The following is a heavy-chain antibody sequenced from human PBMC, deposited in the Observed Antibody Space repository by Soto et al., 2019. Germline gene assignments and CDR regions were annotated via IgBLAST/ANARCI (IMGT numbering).Heavy chain of an antibody. CDR3: VRYCSTTLCNGVATRTFDY. Sequence: GGSLRLSCAASRFTFSTYEMNWVRQAPGKGLEWVSYISTSGSTVYYADSVKGRFTISRDNTRNSLYLQMNSLRDEDTALYYCVRYCSTTLCNGVATRTFDYWGQGTTVTVSS. D-gene: IGHD2-2*01. CDR2: ISTSGSTV. V-gene: IGHV3-48*03. CDR1: RFTFSTYE. J-gene: IGHJ4*03.